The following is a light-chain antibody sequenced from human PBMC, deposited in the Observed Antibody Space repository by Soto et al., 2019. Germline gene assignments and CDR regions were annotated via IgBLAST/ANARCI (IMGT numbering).Light chain of an antibody. V-gene: IGKV3-15*01. Sequence: EIVMTQSPATLSVSPGERATLSCRASQGVSDNLAWYQQRPGQPPRLLIYGPSTRATGIPARFSGSESGTEFTLTISSLQSEDFAVYYCQQYNDWPLTFGPGTKVDIK. CDR1: QGVSDN. J-gene: IGKJ3*01. CDR3: QQYNDWPLT. CDR2: GPS.